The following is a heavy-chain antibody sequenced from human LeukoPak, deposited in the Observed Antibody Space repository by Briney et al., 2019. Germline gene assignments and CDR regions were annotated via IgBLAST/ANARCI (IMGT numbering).Heavy chain of an antibody. D-gene: IGHD2/OR15-2a*01. CDR3: AKNIGGLDY. CDR2: ISGSDAST. CDR1: GFSFSTYG. J-gene: IGHJ4*02. Sequence: GGTLRLSCAASGFSFSTYGMTWVRQAPGKGLEWVSGISGSDASTYYADSVKGRFTISKDTSTNTLCLQMNSLRAEDTAVYYCAKNIGGLDYWGQGTLVTVSS. V-gene: IGHV3-23*01.